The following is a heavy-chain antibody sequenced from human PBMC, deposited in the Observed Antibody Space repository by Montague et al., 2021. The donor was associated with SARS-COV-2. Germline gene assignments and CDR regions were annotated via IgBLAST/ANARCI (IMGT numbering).Heavy chain of an antibody. J-gene: IGHJ5*02. CDR2: INHSGNT. CDR3: ARGADYDFWSGYLRYKWFDP. V-gene: IGHV4-34*01. D-gene: IGHD3-3*01. CDR1: GGSLSGYY. Sequence: SETLSLTCAVYGGSLSGYYWAWIRQTPGKGLEWIGEINHSGNTIYNPSLKSRLTISVDTSKKQFSLKLSSVTTADTAVYYCARGADYDFWSGYLRYKWFDPWGLGNPVTVSS.